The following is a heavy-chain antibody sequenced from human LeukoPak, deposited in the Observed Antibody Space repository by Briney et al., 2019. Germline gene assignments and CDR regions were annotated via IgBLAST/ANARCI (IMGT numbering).Heavy chain of an antibody. J-gene: IGHJ5*02. D-gene: IGHD6-13*01. CDR1: GGSISSSSYY. CDR2: IYYSGST. CDR3: ARDYSSRDNWFDP. V-gene: IGHV4-39*07. Sequence: SETLSLTCTVSGGSISSSSYYWGWIRQPPGKGLGWIGSIYYSGSTCYNPSLKSRVTISVDTSKNQFSLKLSSVTAADTAVYYCARDYSSRDNWFDPWGQGTLVTVSS.